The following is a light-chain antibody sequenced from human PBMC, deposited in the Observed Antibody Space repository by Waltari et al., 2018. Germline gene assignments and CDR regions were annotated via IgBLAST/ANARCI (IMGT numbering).Light chain of an antibody. CDR2: QDT. CDR3: QAWDNSAVV. V-gene: IGLV3-1*01. Sequence: SYKLTQPPSLSVSPGQTASIPCSGDDLEDSYVAWYQQMPGHSPVLLIYQDTKRPPGIPERFSGSNSGNTATLTIRETKTIDDADYYCQAWDNSAVVFGGGTTLTVL. J-gene: IGLJ2*01. CDR1: DLEDSY.